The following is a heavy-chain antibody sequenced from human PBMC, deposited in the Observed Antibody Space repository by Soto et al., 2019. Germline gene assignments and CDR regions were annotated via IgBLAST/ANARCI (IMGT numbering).Heavy chain of an antibody. CDR2: INPNSGGT. Sequence: GASVKVSCKASGYTFTGYYMHWVRQAPGQGLEWMGWINPNSGGTNYAQKFQGWVTMTRDTSISTAYMELSRLRSDDTAVYYCARERVAADEYGMDVWGQGTTVTVSS. J-gene: IGHJ6*02. V-gene: IGHV1-2*04. D-gene: IGHD6-13*01. CDR3: ARERVAADEYGMDV. CDR1: GYTFTGYY.